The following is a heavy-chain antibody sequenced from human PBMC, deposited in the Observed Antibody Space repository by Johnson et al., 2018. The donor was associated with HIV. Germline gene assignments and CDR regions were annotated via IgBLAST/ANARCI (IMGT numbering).Heavy chain of an antibody. V-gene: IGHV3-64*01. CDR2: ISSNGGST. D-gene: IGHD4/OR15-4a*01. CDR3: AREREDYGLDI. CDR1: GFTFSSYA. Sequence: VQLVESGGGLVQPGGSLRLSCAASGFTFSSYAMSWVRQAPGTGLEWVSAISSNGGSTYYANSVRGRFTISRDNSKNTLYLQMGSLRAEDTAVYYCAREREDYGLDIWGQGTMVTVSS. J-gene: IGHJ3*02.